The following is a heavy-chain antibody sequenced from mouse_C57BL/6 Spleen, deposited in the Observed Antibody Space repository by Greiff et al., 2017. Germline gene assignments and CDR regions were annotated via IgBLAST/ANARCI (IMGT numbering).Heavy chain of an antibody. Sequence: QVQLQQPGAELVKPGASVKLSCKASGYTFTSYWMHWVKQRPGQGLEWIGMIHPNSGSTNYNEKFKSKATLAVDKSSSTAYMQLSSLTSEDSAVYCCTRNNGYYDYFDYWGQGTTLTVSS. CDR3: TRNNGYYDYFDY. CDR1: GYTFTSYW. D-gene: IGHD2-3*01. CDR2: IHPNSGST. J-gene: IGHJ2*01. V-gene: IGHV1-64*01.